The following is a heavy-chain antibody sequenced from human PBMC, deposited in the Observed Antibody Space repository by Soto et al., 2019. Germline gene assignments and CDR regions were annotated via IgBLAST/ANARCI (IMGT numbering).Heavy chain of an antibody. CDR1: GGSVSSNSRT. J-gene: IGHJ3*02. Sequence: SQTLSLTCAIFGGSVSSNSRTWTWIRQSTSRSIECLGRTYYRSKWYNDYAVSVKRRITINPDTSKNQFSIQLNSVTPEHPAVNYCARDPVGGRRSYAFGTWGQGKMVTVS. D-gene: IGHD1-26*01. CDR3: ARDPVGGRRSYAFGT. CDR2: TYYRSKWYN. V-gene: IGHV6-1*01.